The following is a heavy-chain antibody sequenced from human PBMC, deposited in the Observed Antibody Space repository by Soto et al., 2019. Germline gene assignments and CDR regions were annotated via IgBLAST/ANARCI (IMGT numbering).Heavy chain of an antibody. CDR1: GYNFANYW. CDR2: IYPHDSAT. V-gene: IGHV5-51*01. D-gene: IGHD4-17*01. Sequence: PGESLKISCKCSGYNFANYWIGWMRQVSGNGLEWMGIIYPHDSATRYSPSFQGQVTISADKATSTAYLQWSSLKASDTAIYYCAIQAGVTTVTEVDFWGQGTQVTVSS. CDR3: AIQAGVTTVTEVDF. J-gene: IGHJ4*02.